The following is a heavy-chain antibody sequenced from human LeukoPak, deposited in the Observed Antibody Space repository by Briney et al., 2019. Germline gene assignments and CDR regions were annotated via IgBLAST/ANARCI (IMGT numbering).Heavy chain of an antibody. CDR2: SNDSGGT. CDR1: GGSISSYY. D-gene: IGHD1-26*01. CDR3: ARLSVIVGAALEYYYYYMDV. V-gene: IGHV4-34*01. J-gene: IGHJ6*03. Sequence: SETLSLTCTVSGGSISSYYWSWIRQPAGKGLEWVGESNDSGGTNYNPSLKSRVTISADKSKNQVSLKLTSVTAADTAVYYCARLSVIVGAALEYYYYYMDVWGQGTTVTVSS.